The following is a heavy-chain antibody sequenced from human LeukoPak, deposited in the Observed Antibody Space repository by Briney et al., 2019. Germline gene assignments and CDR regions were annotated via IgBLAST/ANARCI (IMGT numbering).Heavy chain of an antibody. CDR2: IYYSGST. D-gene: IGHD3-16*01. CDR1: GGSISSSSYY. V-gene: IGHV4-39*02. CDR3: ARDGYGGAVSSRGMDV. J-gene: IGHJ6*02. Sequence: PSETLSLTCTVSGGSISSSSYYWGWIRQPPGKGLEWIGSIYYSGSTYYHPSLKSRVTISVDTSKNQFSLKLSSVTAADTAVYYCARDGYGGAVSSRGMDVWGQGTTVTVSS.